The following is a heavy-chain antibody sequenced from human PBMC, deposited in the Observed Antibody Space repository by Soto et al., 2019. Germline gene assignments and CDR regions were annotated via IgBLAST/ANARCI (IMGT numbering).Heavy chain of an antibody. CDR2: IYYSGST. CDR3: ARQKNDFWSGYSFHLDY. J-gene: IGHJ4*02. CDR1: GGSISSSSYY. V-gene: IGHV4-39*01. D-gene: IGHD3-3*01. Sequence: SETLSLTCTVSGGSISSSSYYWGWIRQPPGKGLEWIGSIYYSGSTYYNPSLKSRVTISVDTSKNQFSLKLSSVTAADTAVYYCARQKNDFWSGYSFHLDYWGQGTLVTVSS.